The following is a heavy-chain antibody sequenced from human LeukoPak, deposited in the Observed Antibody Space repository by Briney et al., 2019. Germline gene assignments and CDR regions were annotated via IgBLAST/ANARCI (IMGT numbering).Heavy chain of an antibody. V-gene: IGHV4-59*01. CDR1: GGSISSYY. Sequence: PSETLSLTCTVSGGSISSYYWSWIRQPPGKGLEWIGYCYYSESTNYNPSLKSRVTISVDTSKNQFSLKLSSVTADDTAVYYCATVIEVAGAFNAFDIWGQGTMVTVSS. D-gene: IGHD6-19*01. CDR2: CYYSEST. J-gene: IGHJ3*02. CDR3: ATVIEVAGAFNAFDI.